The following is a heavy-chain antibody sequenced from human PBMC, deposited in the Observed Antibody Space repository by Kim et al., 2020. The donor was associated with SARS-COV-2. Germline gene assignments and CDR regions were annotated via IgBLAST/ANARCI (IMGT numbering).Heavy chain of an antibody. V-gene: IGHV3-30-3*01. D-gene: IGHD2-2*02. J-gene: IGHJ6*02. Sequence: GGSLRLSCAASGFTFSSYAMHWVRQAPGKGLEWVAVISYDGSNKYYADSVKGRFTISRDNSKNTLYLQMNSLRAEDTAVYYCAREMVQQGYCSSTSCYTNYYYGMDVWGQGTTVTVSS. CDR1: GFTFSSYA. CDR3: AREMVQQGYCSSTSCYTNYYYGMDV. CDR2: ISYDGSNK.